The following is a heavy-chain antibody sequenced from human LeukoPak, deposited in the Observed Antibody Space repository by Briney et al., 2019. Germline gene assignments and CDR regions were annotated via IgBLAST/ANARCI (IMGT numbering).Heavy chain of an antibody. D-gene: IGHD2-15*01. CDR1: GFTFDDYA. CDR3: VKDIASVVYCSGGTCYFDY. J-gene: IGHJ4*02. Sequence: GGSLRPSCVASGFTFDDYAMHWVRQAPGKGLEWVAGVSWNSRNNMGYADSVKGRFTISRDNAKNSVYLQMNSLRSEDTALYYCVKDIASVVYCSGGTCYFDYWGQGTLVIVSS. CDR2: VSWNSRNNM. V-gene: IGHV3-9*01.